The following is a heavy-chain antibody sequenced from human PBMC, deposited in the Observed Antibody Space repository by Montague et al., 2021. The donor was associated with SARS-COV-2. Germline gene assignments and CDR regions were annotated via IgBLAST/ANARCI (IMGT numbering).Heavy chain of an antibody. V-gene: IGHV4-31*03. CDR3: ARALGGVEV. J-gene: IGHJ6*02. D-gene: IGHD3-10*01. CDR2: IDKSGTN. CDR1: GGSISHGCYC. Sequence: TLSLTCTVSGGSISHGCYCWNWMREHPGKGWEWRGYIDKSGTNQYNPSLQGRVRLSVSTSKIQFYLNFRSATAADTALYYCARALGGVEVWGQGTTVVVSS.